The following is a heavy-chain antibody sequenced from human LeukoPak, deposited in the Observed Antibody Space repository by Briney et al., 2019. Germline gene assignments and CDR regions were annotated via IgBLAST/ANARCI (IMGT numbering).Heavy chain of an antibody. V-gene: IGHV3-43*02. Sequence: GGSLRLSCAASGFTFDDYAMHWVRQVPGKGLEWVSLISGDGGSTYYADSVKGRFTISRDNSKNSLYLQLNSLRAEDTALYYCAGDLRAYTYGPGDSWGQGTLVTVSS. CDR3: AGDLRAYTYGPGDS. CDR1: GFTFDDYA. CDR2: ISGDGGST. J-gene: IGHJ5*01. D-gene: IGHD5-18*01.